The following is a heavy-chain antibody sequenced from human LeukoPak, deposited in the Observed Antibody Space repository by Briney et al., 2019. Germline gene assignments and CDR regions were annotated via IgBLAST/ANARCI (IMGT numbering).Heavy chain of an antibody. CDR1: GGSFSGYY. J-gene: IGHJ4*02. CDR2: INHSGST. CDR3: ARLSYSSGNGAY. Sequence: SETLSLTCAVYGGSFSGYYWSWIRQPPGKGLEWIGEINHSGSTNYNPSLKSRVTISVDTSKNQFSLKLSSVTAADTAVYYCARLSYSSGNGAYWGQGTLVTVSS. D-gene: IGHD6-19*01. V-gene: IGHV4-34*01.